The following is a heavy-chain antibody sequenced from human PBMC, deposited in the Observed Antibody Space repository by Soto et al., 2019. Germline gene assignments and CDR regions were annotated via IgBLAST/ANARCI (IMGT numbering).Heavy chain of an antibody. V-gene: IGHV4-34*01. CDR3: ARERGVLLWFGELPALDY. CDR2: INHSGST. J-gene: IGHJ4*02. D-gene: IGHD3-10*01. Sequence: SETLSLTCAVYGGSFSGYYWSWIRQPPGKGLEWIGEINHSGSTNYNPSLKSRVTISVDTSKNQFSLKLSSVTAADTAVYYCARERGVLLWFGELPALDYWGQGTLVTVS. CDR1: GGSFSGYY.